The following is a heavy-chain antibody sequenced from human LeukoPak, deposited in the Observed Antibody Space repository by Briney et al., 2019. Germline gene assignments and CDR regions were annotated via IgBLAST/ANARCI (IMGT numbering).Heavy chain of an antibody. Sequence: SETLSLTCTVPGGSISSSSYYWGWIRQPPGKGLEWIGSIFHSGNTYYNPSLKSRVTISVDTSKNQLSLKLTSVTVADTAVYYCARRGSTVTTPDYWGQGTLVTVSS. V-gene: IGHV4-39*01. J-gene: IGHJ4*02. CDR2: IFHSGNT. D-gene: IGHD4-17*01. CDR1: GGSISSSSYY. CDR3: ARRGSTVTTPDY.